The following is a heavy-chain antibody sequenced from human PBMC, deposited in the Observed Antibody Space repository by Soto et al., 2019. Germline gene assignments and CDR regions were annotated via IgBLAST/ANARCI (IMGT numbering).Heavy chain of an antibody. Sequence: SETLSLTCTVSGASITFGGYCWSWIRQTPGKGLEWIGYINHLETTFYNPSFESRLTLSIDRAKNQFSLKLHSMSAADRAVYFCARGGGSDSFDYWGQGILVTVSS. CDR3: ARGGGSDSFDY. CDR1: GASITFGGYC. V-gene: IGHV4-30-2*01. J-gene: IGHJ4*02. D-gene: IGHD1-26*01. CDR2: INHLETT.